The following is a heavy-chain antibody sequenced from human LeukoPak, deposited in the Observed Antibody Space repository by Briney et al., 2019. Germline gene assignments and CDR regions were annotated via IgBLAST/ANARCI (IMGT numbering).Heavy chain of an antibody. CDR3: ARDPTVDFWSGPQGVDY. D-gene: IGHD3-3*01. CDR1: GFTFSDYY. V-gene: IGHV3-11*04. J-gene: IGHJ4*02. Sequence: TGGSLRLSCAVSGFTFSDYYMGWIRQAPGKGLGWVSYIRSSGSPIYYASSVKGRFTISRDNAKNSLYLQMNSLRAEDTAVYYCARDPTVDFWSGPQGVDYWGQGTLVTVSS. CDR2: IRSSGSPI.